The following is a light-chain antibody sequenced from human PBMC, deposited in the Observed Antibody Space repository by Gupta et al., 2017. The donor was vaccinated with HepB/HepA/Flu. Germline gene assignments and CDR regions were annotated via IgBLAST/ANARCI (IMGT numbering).Light chain of an antibody. J-gene: IGKJ5*01. Sequence: DFQMTKSPSPVSPSFGDRVTITCRASQGISHWLAWYQQKPGRAPTLLIHSASTLQSGVPSRFSGSGSGTDFTLTISSLQPEDFATYYCQQSNSFPLTFGQGTRLEIK. V-gene: IGKV1-12*01. CDR1: QGISHW. CDR3: QQSNSFPLT. CDR2: SAS.